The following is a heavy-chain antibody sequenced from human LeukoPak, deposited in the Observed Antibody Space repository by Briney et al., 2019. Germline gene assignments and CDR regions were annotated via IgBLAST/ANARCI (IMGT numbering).Heavy chain of an antibody. V-gene: IGHV3-66*01. Sequence: GGSLRLSCAASGFTFSSYAMSWVRQAPGKGLEWVSVIYSGGSTYYADSVKGRFTISRDNAKNTLYLQMNSLRAEDTAVYYCTREVLNAFDSWGQGTLVTVSS. CDR1: GFTFSSYA. J-gene: IGHJ3*02. CDR2: IYSGGST. CDR3: TREVLNAFDS. D-gene: IGHD3-10*01.